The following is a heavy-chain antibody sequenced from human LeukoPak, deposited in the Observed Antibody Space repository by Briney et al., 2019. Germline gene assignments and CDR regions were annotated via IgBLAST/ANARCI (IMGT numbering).Heavy chain of an antibody. Sequence: ASVKVSCKASGYTFTSYDINWVRQATGQGLEWMGWMNPNSGNTGYAQKFQGRVTMTRNTSISTAYMELSSLRSEDTAVYYCAREGPYSRPFDYWGPGTLVTVSS. CDR3: AREGPYSRPFDY. CDR2: MNPNSGNT. CDR1: GYTFTSYD. J-gene: IGHJ4*02. D-gene: IGHD5-18*01. V-gene: IGHV1-8*01.